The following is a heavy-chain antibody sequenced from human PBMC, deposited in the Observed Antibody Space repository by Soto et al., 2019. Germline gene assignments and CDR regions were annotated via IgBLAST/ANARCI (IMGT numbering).Heavy chain of an antibody. Sequence: LSLTCTVSGGSVSSGSYYWSWIRQPPGKGLEWIGYIYYSGSTNYNPSLKSRVTISVDTSKNQFSLKLGSVTAADTAVYYCARVPEDYFDYWGQGTLVTVSS. J-gene: IGHJ4*02. CDR2: IYYSGST. CDR3: ARVPEDYFDY. D-gene: IGHD2-15*01. CDR1: GGSVSSGSYY. V-gene: IGHV4-61*01.